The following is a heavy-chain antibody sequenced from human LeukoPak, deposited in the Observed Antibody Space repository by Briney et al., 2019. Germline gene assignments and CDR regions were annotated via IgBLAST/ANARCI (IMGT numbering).Heavy chain of an antibody. V-gene: IGHV1-18*01. Sequence: ASVKVSCTASGYRFTSYGISWVRQAPGQGLEWMGWISGYNGNTDYAQNLQGRVTMTTDTSTSTAYMELRSLRSDDTAVYYCARDGRVNYYGMDVWGQGTTVIVSS. CDR2: ISGYNGNT. D-gene: IGHD1-26*01. CDR1: GYRFTSYG. J-gene: IGHJ6*02. CDR3: ARDGRVNYYGMDV.